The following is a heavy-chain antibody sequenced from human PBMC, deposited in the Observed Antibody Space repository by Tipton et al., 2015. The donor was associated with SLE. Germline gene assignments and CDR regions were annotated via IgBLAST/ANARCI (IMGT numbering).Heavy chain of an antibody. J-gene: IGHJ3*02. CDR3: AKDQAGQTGDAFDI. V-gene: IGHV3-30*18. CDR2: VWYDGSDQ. Sequence: SLRLPCAASGFPFSSYGMHWVRQAPGKGLEWVAVVWYDGSDQSYADSVKGRFTISRDNSKNTLYLQMNSLRAEDTAVYYCAKDQAGQTGDAFDIWGHGTMVTVSS. CDR1: GFPFSSYG. D-gene: IGHD3-9*01.